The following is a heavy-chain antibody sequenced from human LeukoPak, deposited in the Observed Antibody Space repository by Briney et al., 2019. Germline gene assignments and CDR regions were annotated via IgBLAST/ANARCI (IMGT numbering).Heavy chain of an antibody. CDR1: GFTFSSYE. J-gene: IGHJ6*03. Sequence: GGSLRLSCAASGFTFSSYEMNWVRQAPGKGLEWVSYISSSGSTIYYADSVEGRFTISRDNAKNSLYLQMNSLRAEDTAVYYCARASSGRGYYYYMDVWGKGTTVTVSS. D-gene: IGHD6-19*01. V-gene: IGHV3-48*03. CDR2: ISSSGSTI. CDR3: ARASSGRGYYYYMDV.